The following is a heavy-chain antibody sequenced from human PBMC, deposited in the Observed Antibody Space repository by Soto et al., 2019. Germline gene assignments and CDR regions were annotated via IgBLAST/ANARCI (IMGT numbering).Heavy chain of an antibody. J-gene: IGHJ4*02. Sequence: SETLSLTCTVSGGSISSYYWSWIRQPPGKGLEWIGYIYYSGSTNYNPSLKSRVTISVDTSKNQLSLRLTSVTAADTAIYYCATMIRGVISGDFDYWGQGIQVTVSS. CDR2: IYYSGST. CDR3: ATMIRGVISGDFDY. CDR1: GGSISSYY. D-gene: IGHD3-10*01. V-gene: IGHV4-59*08.